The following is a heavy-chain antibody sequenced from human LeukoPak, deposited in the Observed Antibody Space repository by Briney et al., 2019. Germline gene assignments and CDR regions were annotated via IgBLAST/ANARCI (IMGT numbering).Heavy chain of an antibody. D-gene: IGHD4-17*01. CDR3: AREPSTANWFDP. Sequence: PSETLSLTCTDSGDSIRSGGYHWSWIRQTAGKGLQWIGRIYASASADYNTSLKSRVTISVDTSKNQLFLKLTSVTAADAAVYYCAREPSTANWFDPWGQGTLVTVSS. CDR2: IYASASA. V-gene: IGHV4-61*02. J-gene: IGHJ5*02. CDR1: GDSIRSGGYH.